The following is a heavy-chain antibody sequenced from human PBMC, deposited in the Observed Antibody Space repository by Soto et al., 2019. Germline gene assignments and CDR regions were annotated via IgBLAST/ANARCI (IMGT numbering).Heavy chain of an antibody. D-gene: IGHD3-3*02. CDR2: IYHSGST. J-gene: IGHJ4*02. CDR1: GGSISSGGYY. Sequence: PSETLSLTCTVSGGSISSGGYYWSWIRQHPGKGLEWIGSIYHSGSTYYNPSLKSRVTISLDTSKNQFSLKLTSVTAADTAMYYCARVKLAGRGSFHYWGQGTLVTVSS. CDR3: ARVKLAGRGSFHY. V-gene: IGHV4-39*07.